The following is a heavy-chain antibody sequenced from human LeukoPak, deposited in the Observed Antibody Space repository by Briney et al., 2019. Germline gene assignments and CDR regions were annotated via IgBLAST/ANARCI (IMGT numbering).Heavy chain of an antibody. D-gene: IGHD1-1*01. J-gene: IGHJ4*02. V-gene: IGHV4-59*11. CDR3: ARDPYWNGGLGY. Sequence: SETLSLTCTVSGGSISSHYWSWIRQPPGKGLEWIGYIYYSGSTNYNPSLKSRVTISVDTSKNQFSLKLSSVTAADTAVYYCARDPYWNGGLGYWGQGTLVTVSS. CDR2: IYYSGST. CDR1: GGSISSHY.